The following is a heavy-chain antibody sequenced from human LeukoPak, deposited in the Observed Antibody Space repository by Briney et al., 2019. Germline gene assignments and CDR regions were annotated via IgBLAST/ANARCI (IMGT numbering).Heavy chain of an antibody. J-gene: IGHJ4*02. CDR1: GGSISSGGYC. D-gene: IGHD3-3*01. V-gene: IGHV4-31*03. CDR3: ARSTRGYYDFWSYFFDY. CDR2: IYYSGST. Sequence: SETLSLTCTVSGGSISSGGYCWSWIRQHPGKGLEWIGYIYYSGSTYYNPSLKSRVTISVDTSKNQFSLKLSSVTAADTAVYYCARSTRGYYDFWSYFFDYWGQGTLVTVSS.